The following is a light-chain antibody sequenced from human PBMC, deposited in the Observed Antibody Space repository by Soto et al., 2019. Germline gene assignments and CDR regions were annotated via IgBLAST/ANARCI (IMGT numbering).Light chain of an antibody. Sequence: QMTQSPSSLSASVGEKIIITCRASRDVGSDVSWYQQKPGQAPKLLIYAASNLYTGVPSRFSGSRSGTEFILTISSLQPEDFESYYCLQDYGDSWTFGQGTKVDIK. CDR3: LQDYGDSWT. CDR2: AAS. J-gene: IGKJ1*01. CDR1: RDVGSD. V-gene: IGKV1-6*01.